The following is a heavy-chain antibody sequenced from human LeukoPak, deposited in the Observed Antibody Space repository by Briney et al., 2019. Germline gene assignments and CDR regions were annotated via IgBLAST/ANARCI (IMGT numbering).Heavy chain of an antibody. V-gene: IGHV6-1*01. CDR3: AREYLGGYLIY. J-gene: IGHJ4*02. D-gene: IGHD3-16*02. CDR2: TYYRSKWFN. Sequence: SQTLSLTCAISGESVSSNNAAWPWIRQSPSRGLEWLGRTYYRSKWFNDYAVSVKSRITINPDTSKNQFFLQLNSVTPEDTAVYYCAREYLGGYLIYWGQGTLVTVSS. CDR1: GESVSSNNAA.